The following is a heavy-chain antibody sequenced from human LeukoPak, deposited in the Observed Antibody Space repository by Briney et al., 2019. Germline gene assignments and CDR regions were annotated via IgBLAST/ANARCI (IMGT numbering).Heavy chain of an antibody. Sequence: GGSLRLSCAASGFTVSSNYMTWVRQAPGKGLEWVSLLYSGGIPYYADSVKGRFTISRDNSKDTLNLQMNSLRAEDTAVYYCATVDTTLRYFDHWGQGTLVTVSS. CDR3: ATVDTTLRYFDH. CDR2: LYSGGIP. CDR1: GFTVSSNY. V-gene: IGHV3-53*01. D-gene: IGHD5-18*01. J-gene: IGHJ4*02.